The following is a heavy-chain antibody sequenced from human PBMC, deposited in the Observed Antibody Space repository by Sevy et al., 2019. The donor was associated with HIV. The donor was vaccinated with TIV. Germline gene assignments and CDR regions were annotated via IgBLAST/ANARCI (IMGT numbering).Heavy chain of an antibody. D-gene: IGHD3-22*01. Sequence: GGSLRLSCAASGFTLRSYAMSWVRQAPGKGLEWVSGISGSGGGSTYYADSVKGRFTNSRDNSQNTLDLQMNSLRAEDTAVYYCAKDVVGGYYDSSGYSDHWGQGTLVTVSS. CDR2: ISGSGGGST. J-gene: IGHJ4*02. V-gene: IGHV3-23*01. CDR3: AKDVVGGYYDSSGYSDH. CDR1: GFTLRSYA.